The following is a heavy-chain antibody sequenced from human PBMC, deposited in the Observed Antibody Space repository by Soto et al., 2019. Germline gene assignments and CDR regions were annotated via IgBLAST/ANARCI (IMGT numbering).Heavy chain of an antibody. V-gene: IGHV5-51*01. J-gene: IGHJ4*02. Sequence: PGESLKISSKGSGYSFTSYWSGWVRQMPGKGLEWMGIIYPGDSDTRYSPSFQGQVTISADKSISTAYLQWSSLKASDTAMYYCAKAIAAAGSNARVFDYWGQGTLVTVSS. D-gene: IGHD6-13*01. CDR2: IYPGDSDT. CDR1: GYSFTSYW. CDR3: AKAIAAAGSNARVFDY.